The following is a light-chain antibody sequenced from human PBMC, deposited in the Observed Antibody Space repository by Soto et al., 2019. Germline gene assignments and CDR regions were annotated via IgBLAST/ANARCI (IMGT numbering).Light chain of an antibody. CDR2: EVT. CDR3: SSYAGNNKFV. J-gene: IGLJ1*01. V-gene: IGLV2-8*01. CDR1: SSDVGAYNY. Sequence: QSVLTQPPSASGSLGQSVTISCTGTSSDVGAYNYVCWYQQHPGKAPKLMIYEVTKRPSGVPDRFSGSKSGNTASLTVSGLRAEDEADYYCSSYAGNNKFVFGPGTKLTVL.